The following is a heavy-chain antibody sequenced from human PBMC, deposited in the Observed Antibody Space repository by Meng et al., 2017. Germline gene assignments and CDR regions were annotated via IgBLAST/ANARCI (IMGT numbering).Heavy chain of an antibody. D-gene: IGHD2-15*01. CDR1: GGSFSGYY. V-gene: IGHV4-34*01. CDR2: INHSGST. Sequence: GSLRLSCAVYGGSFSGYYWSWIRQPPGKGLEWIGEINHSGSTNYNPSLKSRVTISVDTSKNQFSLKLSSVTAADTAVYYCARGPPLNIVVVVAAKPFDYWGQGTLVTVFS. J-gene: IGHJ4*02. CDR3: ARGPPLNIVVVVAAKPFDY.